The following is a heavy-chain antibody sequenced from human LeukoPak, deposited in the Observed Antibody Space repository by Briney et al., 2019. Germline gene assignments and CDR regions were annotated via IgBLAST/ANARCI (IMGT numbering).Heavy chain of an antibody. J-gene: IGHJ4*02. D-gene: IGHD2-2*01. CDR2: INHSGST. CDR1: GGSVGGYY. V-gene: IGHV4-34*01. Sequence: SQSLSLTCALYGGSVGGYYWGWIRQPPGKGLEWIGEINHSGSTNYNPSIKSRVTISVDTSKNQFSLKLSSVTAADTAVYYCATYCSSTSCYAGFDYWGQGTLVTVSS. CDR3: ATYCSSTSCYAGFDY.